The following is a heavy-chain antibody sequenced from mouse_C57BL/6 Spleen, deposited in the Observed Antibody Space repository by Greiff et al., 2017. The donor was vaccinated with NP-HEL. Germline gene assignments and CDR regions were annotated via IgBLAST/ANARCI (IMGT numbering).Heavy chain of an antibody. J-gene: IGHJ2*01. CDR2: IDPSDSYT. Sequence: QVQLQQPGAELVMPGASVKLSCKASGYTFTSYWMHWVKQRPGQGLEWIGEIDPSDSYTNYNQKFKGKSTLTVDKSSSTAYIQLSSLTSEDSAVYYCARRDYCSSWFDYWGQGTTLTVSS. V-gene: IGHV1-69*01. CDR3: ARRDYCSSWFDY. CDR1: GYTFTSYW. D-gene: IGHD1-1*01.